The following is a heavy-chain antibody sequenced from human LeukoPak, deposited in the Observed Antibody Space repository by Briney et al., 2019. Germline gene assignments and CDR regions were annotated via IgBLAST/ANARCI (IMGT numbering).Heavy chain of an antibody. CDR3: AKSSGWFDY. D-gene: IGHD6-19*01. V-gene: IGHV4-59*01. Sequence: SETLSLTCTVSGASLNTYSWTWVRQPPGKGLEYIGYASDSGTTNYNPSLKSRVTVSVDRSKSQFSLRVTSVSAADTAVYYCAKSSGWFDYWGQGTLVTVSS. J-gene: IGHJ5*01. CDR1: GASLNTYS. CDR2: ASDSGTT.